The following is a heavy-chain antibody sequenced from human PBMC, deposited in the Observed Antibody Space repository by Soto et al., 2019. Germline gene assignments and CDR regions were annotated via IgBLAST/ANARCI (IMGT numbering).Heavy chain of an antibody. D-gene: IGHD2-21*01. CDR1: GDTSTTYV. Sequence: VQLVQSGAEVKKPGSSVKVSCKASGDTSTTYVTSWVRQAPGQGPEWIGGINPMSRTAKYSEKYNGRVTITADEATRTAYLDLTSLRFEDTAVYFCARGTYFGSNCFFAREYWGQGTLVTVSS. CDR2: INPMSRTA. CDR3: ARGTYFGSNCFFAREY. J-gene: IGHJ4*02. V-gene: IGHV1-69*01.